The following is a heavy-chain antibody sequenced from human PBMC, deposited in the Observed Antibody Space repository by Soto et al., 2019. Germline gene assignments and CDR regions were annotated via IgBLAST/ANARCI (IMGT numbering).Heavy chain of an antibody. CDR3: ARVGEYCSASSCHFHYYYGLDV. D-gene: IGHD2-15*01. V-gene: IGHV1-18*01. CDR2: ISAKNGNT. CDR1: GYTFNNYG. J-gene: IGHJ6*02. Sequence: GASVKVSCKASGYTFNNYGISWVRQAPGQGLEWVGWISAKNGNTKNAQKVQGRVTMTTDTSTSTAYMELRSLRSDDTAVYYCARVGEYCSASSCHFHYYYGLDVWGQGTTVTVSS.